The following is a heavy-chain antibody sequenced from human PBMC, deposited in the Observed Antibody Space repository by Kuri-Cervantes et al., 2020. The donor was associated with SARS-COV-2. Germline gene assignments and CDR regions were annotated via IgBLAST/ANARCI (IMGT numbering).Heavy chain of an antibody. CDR3: VRDGDHWNFDY. Sequence: GGSLRLSCAASRFTFSSYAMSWVRQAPGKGLEWVSVIYSCGSTYYADSVKGRFTIPRDNSKNTLYLQMNSLRAEDTAVYYCVRDGDHWNFDYWGQGTLVTVSS. J-gene: IGHJ4*02. CDR1: RFTFSSYA. CDR2: IYSCGST. D-gene: IGHD1-1*01. V-gene: IGHV3-66*03.